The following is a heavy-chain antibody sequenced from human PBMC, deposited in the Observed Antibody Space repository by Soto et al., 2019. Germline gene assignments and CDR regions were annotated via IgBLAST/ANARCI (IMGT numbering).Heavy chain of an antibody. V-gene: IGHV3-30-3*01. Sequence: QVQLVESGGGVVQPGRSLRLSCAASGFTFSTYAMHWVRQAPGKGLEWVAVISRDGTNKYHADSVKGRFTISRANSKSAMYLQMNSLRAEDTAMYYCARFVGYGGDDYYFDYWGQGTRVTVSS. CDR2: ISRDGTNK. D-gene: IGHD5-12*01. CDR3: ARFVGYGGDDYYFDY. J-gene: IGHJ4*02. CDR1: GFTFSTYA.